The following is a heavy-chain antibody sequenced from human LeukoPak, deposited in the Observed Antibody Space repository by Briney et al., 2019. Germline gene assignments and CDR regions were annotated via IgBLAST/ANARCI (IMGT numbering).Heavy chain of an antibody. D-gene: IGHD2-15*01. CDR2: INPNSGGT. J-gene: IGHJ4*02. CDR3: ASLAGVPATGTPGY. CDR1: GYTFTAYY. V-gene: IGHV1-2*02. Sequence: ASVKVSCKASGYTFTAYYIRWVRQAPGQGLEWMGWINPNSGGTNYVQKFQGRVTMTRDTSITTAYMELSRLRSDDTAVYYCASLAGVPATGTPGYWGQGTLVTVSS.